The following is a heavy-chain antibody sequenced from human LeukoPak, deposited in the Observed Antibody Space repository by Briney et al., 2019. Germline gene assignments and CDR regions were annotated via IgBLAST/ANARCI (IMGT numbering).Heavy chain of an antibody. Sequence: GGSLRLSCAASGFTFSSYSMNWVRQAPGKGLEWVSSISSSSSSKYYADSVKGRFTISRDNAKNSLYLQMNSLRAEDTAVYYCARASGDIVETATMGSYWGQGTLVTVSS. CDR3: ARASGDIVETATMGSY. D-gene: IGHD5-18*01. CDR2: ISSSSSSK. V-gene: IGHV3-21*01. J-gene: IGHJ4*02. CDR1: GFTFSSYS.